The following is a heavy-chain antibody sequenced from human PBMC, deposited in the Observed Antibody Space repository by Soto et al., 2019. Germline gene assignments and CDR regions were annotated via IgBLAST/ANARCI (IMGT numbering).Heavy chain of an antibody. CDR2: IYYSGST. Sequence: SETLSLTCTVSGGSISSYYWSWIRQPPGKGLEWIGYIYYSGSTNYNPSLKSRVTISVDTSKNQFSLKLSSVTAADTAVYYCARDGGTGTTGSYYYYHYGMDVWGQGTTVTVSS. CDR3: ARDGGTGTTGSYYYYHYGMDV. CDR1: GGSISSYY. J-gene: IGHJ6*02. V-gene: IGHV4-59*01. D-gene: IGHD1-7*01.